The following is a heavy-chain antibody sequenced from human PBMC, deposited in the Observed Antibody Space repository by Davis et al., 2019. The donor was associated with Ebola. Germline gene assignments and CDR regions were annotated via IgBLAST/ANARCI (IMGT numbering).Heavy chain of an antibody. D-gene: IGHD7-27*01. V-gene: IGHV4-39*07. CDR1: GGSISSSSYY. CDR2: IYYSGST. J-gene: IGHJ5*02. CDR3: ARGGALGNWFDP. Sequence: GSLRLSCTVSGGSISSSSYYWGWIRQPPGKGLEWIGSIYYSGSTYYNPSLKSRVTISVDRSKNQFSLKLSSVTAADTAVYYCARGGALGNWFDPWGQGTLVTVSS.